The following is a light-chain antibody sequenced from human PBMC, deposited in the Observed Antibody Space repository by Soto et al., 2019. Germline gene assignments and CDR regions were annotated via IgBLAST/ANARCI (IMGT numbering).Light chain of an antibody. CDR3: QQYGSSPRT. Sequence: EIVLTQSPGTLSLSPGERATLSCRASQSVSSSYLAWYQQKPGQAPRLLIYDASSRATGIPDRFSGSGSGTDFTLNISRLEPEDFAVYYCQQYGSSPRTFGQGTKLEIK. J-gene: IGKJ2*01. V-gene: IGKV3-20*01. CDR2: DAS. CDR1: QSVSSSY.